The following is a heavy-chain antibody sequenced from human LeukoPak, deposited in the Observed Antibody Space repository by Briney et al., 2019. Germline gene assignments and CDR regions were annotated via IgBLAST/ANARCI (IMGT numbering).Heavy chain of an antibody. CDR3: AKALRNYVSYWYFDL. V-gene: IGHV3-23*01. J-gene: IGHJ2*01. D-gene: IGHD3-10*02. CDR2: ISGSGGST. CDR1: GFTFSSYA. Sequence: GGSLRLSCAASGFTFSSYAMSWVRQAPGKGLEWVSLISGSGGSTYYADSVKGRFTISRDNSKNTLYLQMNSLRAEDTAVYYCAKALRNYVSYWYFDLWGRGTLVTVSS.